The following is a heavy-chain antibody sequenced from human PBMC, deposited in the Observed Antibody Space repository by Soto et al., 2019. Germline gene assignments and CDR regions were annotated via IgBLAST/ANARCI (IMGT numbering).Heavy chain of an antibody. CDR1: GFTFSSYS. V-gene: IGHV3-21*01. D-gene: IGHD2-2*01. CDR3: ARQKIGYCISTSCSVGIYYYGMDV. Sequence: PGGSLRLSCAASGFTFSSYSMNWVRQAPGKGLEWVSSISSSSSYIYYADSVKGRFTISRDNAKNSLYLQMNSLRAEDTAVYYCARQKIGYCISTSCSVGIYYYGMDVWGQGTTVTVSS. CDR2: ISSSSSYI. J-gene: IGHJ6*02.